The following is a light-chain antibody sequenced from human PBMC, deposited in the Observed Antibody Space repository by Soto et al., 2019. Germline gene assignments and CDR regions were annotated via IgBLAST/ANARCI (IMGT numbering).Light chain of an antibody. J-gene: IGLJ1*01. CDR1: SSDVGGYNY. Sequence: QSALTQPASVSGSPGQSITISCTGTSSDVGGYNYVSWYQQHPGKAPKLMIYEVSNRPSGVSNRFSVSKSGNTASLTISGLQGKDEADYSCSSYTSSSTLGFGTGTKVTVL. V-gene: IGLV2-14*01. CDR2: EVS. CDR3: SSYTSSSTLG.